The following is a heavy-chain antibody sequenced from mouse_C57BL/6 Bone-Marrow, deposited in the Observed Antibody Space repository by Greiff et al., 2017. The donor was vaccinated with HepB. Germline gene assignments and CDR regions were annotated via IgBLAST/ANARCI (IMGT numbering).Heavy chain of an antibody. Sequence: QVQLKESGAELVRPGASVTLSCKASGYTFTDYDMHWVKQTPVHGLEWIGAIDPETGGTAYNQKFKGKAILTADKSSSTAYMELRSLTSEDSAVYYCTCYDYDGYFDYWGQGTTLTVSS. V-gene: IGHV1-15*01. D-gene: IGHD2-4*01. J-gene: IGHJ2*01. CDR3: TCYDYDGYFDY. CDR2: IDPETGGT. CDR1: GYTFTDYD.